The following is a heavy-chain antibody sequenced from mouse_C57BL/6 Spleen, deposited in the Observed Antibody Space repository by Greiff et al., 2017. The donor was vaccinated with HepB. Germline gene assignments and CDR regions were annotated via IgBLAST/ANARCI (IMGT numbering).Heavy chain of an antibody. J-gene: IGHJ4*01. CDR1: GYTFTSYW. Sequence: VKLQQPGAELVKPGASVKLSCKASGYTFTSYWMHWVKQRPGQGLEWIGMIHPNSGSTNYNEKFKSKATLTVDKSSSTAYMQLSSLTSEDSAVYYCARSPTTDYAMDYWGQGTSVTVSS. D-gene: IGHD1-1*01. CDR3: ARSPTTDYAMDY. V-gene: IGHV1-64*01. CDR2: IHPNSGST.